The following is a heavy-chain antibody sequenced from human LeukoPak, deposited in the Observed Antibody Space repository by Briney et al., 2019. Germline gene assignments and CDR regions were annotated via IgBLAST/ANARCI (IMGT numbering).Heavy chain of an antibody. J-gene: IGHJ3*02. CDR3: ARDGRYLDFWSGYYDAFDI. V-gene: IGHV1-46*01. CDR2: INPSGGST. Sequence: ASVKVSCKASGYTFTSYYMHWVRQAPGQGLEWMGIINPSGGSTSYAQKFQGRVTMTRDTSTSTVYMELRSLRSDDTAVYYCARDGRYLDFWSGYYDAFDIWGQGTMVTVSS. CDR1: GYTFTSYY. D-gene: IGHD3-3*01.